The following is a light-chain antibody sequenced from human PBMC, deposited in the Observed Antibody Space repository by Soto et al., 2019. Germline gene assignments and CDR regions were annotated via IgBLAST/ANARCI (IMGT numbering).Light chain of an antibody. CDR3: NSFTTSSTYV. J-gene: IGLJ1*01. Sequence: QSALTQPASVSGSPGQSISISCTGTTSDVGRYNYVSWYQQHPGKAPKLMIYDVSYRPSWVSNRFSGSKSGITASLTISGLQAEDGADYYCNSFTTSSTYVFGTGTKLTVL. CDR2: DVS. V-gene: IGLV2-14*03. CDR1: TSDVGRYNY.